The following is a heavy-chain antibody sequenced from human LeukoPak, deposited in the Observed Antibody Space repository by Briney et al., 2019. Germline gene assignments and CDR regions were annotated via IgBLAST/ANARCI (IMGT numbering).Heavy chain of an antibody. D-gene: IGHD2-2*02. V-gene: IGHV3-23*01. Sequence: GGSLRLSCAASGLTFSIYTMNWVRQAPGKGLEWVSGISGSGDSTYYADSVQGRFTISRDNSKNTLYLQMNSLRAEGTAVFYCATGSCSSSTCYRRYWGQGTLVTVSS. CDR3: ATGSCSSSTCYRRY. J-gene: IGHJ4*02. CDR1: GLTFSIYT. CDR2: ISGSGDST.